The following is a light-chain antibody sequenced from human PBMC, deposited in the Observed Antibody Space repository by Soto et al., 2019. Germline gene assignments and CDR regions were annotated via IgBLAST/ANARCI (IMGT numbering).Light chain of an antibody. J-gene: IGKJ4*01. V-gene: IGKV3-20*01. CDR1: QSVSNDF. CDR3: QQYGSSLGVT. Sequence: EIVLTQSPGTLSLSPGERATLSCRASQSVSNDFLAWYQQKPGQAPRLLIYGASARATDVPDRFSGSGSGADFTLTISRLEPEDFAVYYCQQYGSSLGVTFGGGTKVDIK. CDR2: GAS.